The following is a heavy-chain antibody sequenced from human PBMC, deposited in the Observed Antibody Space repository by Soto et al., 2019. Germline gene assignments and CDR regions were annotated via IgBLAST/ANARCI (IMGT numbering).Heavy chain of an antibody. D-gene: IGHD3-22*01. V-gene: IGHV1-69*10. CDR1: GGTFSSYA. J-gene: IGHJ4*02. Sequence: ASVKVSCKASGGTFSSYAISWVRQAPGRGLEWMGGIIPILGTANYAQKFQGRVTMTGDTSTSTAYMELSSLRSEDTAVYYCARVRRSSGYYYCYCGQGSPVTVSS. CDR2: IIPILGTA. CDR3: ARVRRSSGYYYCY.